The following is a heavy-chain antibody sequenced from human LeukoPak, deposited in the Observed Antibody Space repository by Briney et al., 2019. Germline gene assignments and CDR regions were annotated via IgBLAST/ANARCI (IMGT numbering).Heavy chain of an antibody. CDR1: GFIFKQYV. D-gene: IGHD3-3*01. Sequence: GGSLRLSCAASGFIFKQYVMSWVRQAPGKGLEWVSAISDSGATTYYADSVRGRFTISSDDSKNMLYLQMSSLRVEDTAVYYCARSLLRFGPPPRPLDYWGQGTLVTVSS. J-gene: IGHJ4*02. V-gene: IGHV3-23*01. CDR2: ISDSGATT. CDR3: ARSLLRFGPPPRPLDY.